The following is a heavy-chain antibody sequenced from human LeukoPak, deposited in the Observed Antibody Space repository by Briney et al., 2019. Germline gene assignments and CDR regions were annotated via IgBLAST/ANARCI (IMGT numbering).Heavy chain of an antibody. CDR2: INPNSGGT. CDR3: ARDLKYYYDSSGYRFDY. Sequence: ASVKVSCKASGYTFTGYYMHWVRQAPGQGLEWMGRINPNSGGTNYAQKFQGRVTMTTDTSISTAYMELSRLRSDDTAVYYCARDLKYYYDSSGYRFDYWGQGTLVTVSS. J-gene: IGHJ4*02. V-gene: IGHV1-2*06. CDR1: GYTFTGYY. D-gene: IGHD3-22*01.